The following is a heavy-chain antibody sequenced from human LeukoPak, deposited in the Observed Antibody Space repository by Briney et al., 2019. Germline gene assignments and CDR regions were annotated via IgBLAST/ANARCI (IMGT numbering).Heavy chain of an antibody. V-gene: IGHV3-48*04. CDR2: ITTRGTTI. Sequence: GGSLRLSCEASGFTFSSYNMNWVRQAPGKGLEWVSYITTRGTTIYYADSVKGRFTISRDNTKNSLYLQMNSLRAEDTAVFYCARDQYDAWSRRGNFDSWGQGTLVIVSS. D-gene: IGHD3-3*01. CDR3: ARDQYDAWSRRGNFDS. CDR1: GFTFSSYN. J-gene: IGHJ4*02.